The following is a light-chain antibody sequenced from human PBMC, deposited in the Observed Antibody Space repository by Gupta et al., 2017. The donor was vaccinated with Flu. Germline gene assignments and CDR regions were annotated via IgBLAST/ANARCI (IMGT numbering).Light chain of an antibody. CDR2: GAT. V-gene: IGKV3-20*01. Sequence: EIVLTQSPGTLSLSPGERATLSCRASQSISSSFVPWYQQKPGQAPRLLMYGATTRATGTPDRFIGSASGTEFTLTINRLEPEDFAVYFCQQYLSSLTFGQGTRLAIK. J-gene: IGKJ5*01. CDR1: QSISSSF. CDR3: QQYLSSLT.